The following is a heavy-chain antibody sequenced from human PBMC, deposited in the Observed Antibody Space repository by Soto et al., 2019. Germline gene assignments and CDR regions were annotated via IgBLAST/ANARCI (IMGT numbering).Heavy chain of an antibody. V-gene: IGHV1-18*01. CDR3: AGEWDGAGSYYTDY. D-gene: IGHD3-10*01. CDR1: GYTFTNFG. CDR2: ISHWGKT. J-gene: IGHJ4*02. Sequence: QVQLVQSGAEVKKPGASVKVSCKASGYTFTNFGISWVRQAPGQGLEWMGWISHWGKTTYAQKLQGRVTMTTDTSASTAFMELRSLTSDDTGVEWGAGEWDGAGSYYTDYWGQGTLVTVSS.